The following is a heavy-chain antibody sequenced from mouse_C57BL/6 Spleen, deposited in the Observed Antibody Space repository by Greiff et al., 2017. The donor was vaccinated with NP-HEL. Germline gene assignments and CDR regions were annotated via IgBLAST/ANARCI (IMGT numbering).Heavy chain of an antibody. D-gene: IGHD6-1*01. CDR3: TTGTAITCFAY. V-gene: IGHV14-1*01. Sequence: VQLQQSGAELVRPGASVKLSCTASGFNIKDYYMHWVKQRPEQGLEWIGRIDPEDGDTEYAPKFQGKATMTADTSSNTAYLQLSSLTSEDTAVYYCTTGTAITCFAYWGQGTLVTVSA. CDR1: GFNIKDYY. J-gene: IGHJ3*01. CDR2: IDPEDGDT.